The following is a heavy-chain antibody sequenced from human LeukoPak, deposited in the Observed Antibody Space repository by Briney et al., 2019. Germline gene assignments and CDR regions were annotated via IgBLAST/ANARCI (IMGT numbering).Heavy chain of an antibody. CDR1: GYTFIDNY. D-gene: IGHD6-13*01. Sequence: PKAPVKVSCKASGYTFIDNYIHWVRQAPGQGLEWMGIINPSGGSTSYAQKFQGRVTMTRDMSTSTVYMELSSLRSEDTAVYYCAREEYSSSWSKLWAYWGQGTLVTVSS. CDR3: AREEYSSSWSKLWAY. J-gene: IGHJ4*02. V-gene: IGHV1-46*01. CDR2: INPSGGST.